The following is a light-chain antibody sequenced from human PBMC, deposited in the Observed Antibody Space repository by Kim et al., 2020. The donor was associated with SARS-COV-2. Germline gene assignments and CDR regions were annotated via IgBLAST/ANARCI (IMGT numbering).Light chain of an antibody. CDR3: QAWDSGTGV. Sequence: SYELTQPPSVSVAPGQTARLTCAGNNIEDKNACWYRQEPGQAPVLVMYKDSKRPSGIPERFSGSNSGNTATLTISGAQAGDEADYYCQAWDSGTGVFGGG. CDR2: KDS. J-gene: IGLJ3*02. CDR1: NIEDKN. V-gene: IGLV3-9*01.